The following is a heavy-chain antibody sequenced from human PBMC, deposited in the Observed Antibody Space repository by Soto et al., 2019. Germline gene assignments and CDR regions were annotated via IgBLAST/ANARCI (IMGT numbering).Heavy chain of an antibody. Sequence: SETLSLTCTVSGGSISSYYWSWIRQPPGKGLEWIGYIYYSGSTNYNPSLKSRVTISVDTSKNQFSLKLSSVTAADTAVYYCARGRYCSSTSCYIKFDVGYYMDVWGKGTTVTVSS. CDR2: IYYSGST. D-gene: IGHD2-2*02. J-gene: IGHJ6*03. CDR3: ARGRYCSSTSCYIKFDVGYYMDV. V-gene: IGHV4-59*01. CDR1: GGSISSYY.